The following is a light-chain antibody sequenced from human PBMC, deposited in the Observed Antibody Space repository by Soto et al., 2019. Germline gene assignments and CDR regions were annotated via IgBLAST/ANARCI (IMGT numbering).Light chain of an antibody. CDR1: SSDVGSYNL. J-gene: IGLJ2*01. Sequence: QSAVTHPASVSGSPGQSITISFTGTSSDVGSYNLVSWYQQHPGKAPKLMIYEGSKRPSGVSNRFSGSKSGNTASLTISGLQAEDEADYYCCSYAGSLFGGGTQLTVL. CDR2: EGS. CDR3: CSYAGSL. V-gene: IGLV2-23*01.